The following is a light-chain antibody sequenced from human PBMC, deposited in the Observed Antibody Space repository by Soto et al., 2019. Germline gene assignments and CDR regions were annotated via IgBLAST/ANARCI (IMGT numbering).Light chain of an antibody. J-gene: IGKJ1*01. CDR3: QQYYRPWT. Sequence: DIVMTQSPDSLAVSLGERATINCKSSQSVLYSSNNKNYLAWYQQKPGQPPKLLIYWASTRESGVPDRSSGSGSGTDFTLTISSLQAEDVAVYYCQQYYRPWTFGQGTKVEIK. CDR1: QSVLYSSNNKNY. V-gene: IGKV4-1*01. CDR2: WAS.